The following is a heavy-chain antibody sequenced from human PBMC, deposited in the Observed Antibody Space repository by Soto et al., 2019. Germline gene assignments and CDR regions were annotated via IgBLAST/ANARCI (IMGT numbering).Heavy chain of an antibody. Sequence: SETLSLTCAVYGGSFSGYYWSWIRQPPGKGLEWIGEINHSGSTNYNPSLKSRVTISVDTSKNQFSLKLSSVTAADTAVYYCARARTGTITWPPKYYFDYWGQGSLVTVSS. D-gene: IGHD1-7*01. CDR2: INHSGST. J-gene: IGHJ4*02. V-gene: IGHV4-34*01. CDR1: GGSFSGYY. CDR3: ARARTGTITWPPKYYFDY.